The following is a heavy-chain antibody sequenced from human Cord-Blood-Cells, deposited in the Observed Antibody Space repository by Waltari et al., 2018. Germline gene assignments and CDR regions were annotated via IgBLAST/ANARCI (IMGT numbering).Heavy chain of an antibody. V-gene: IGHV3-30*18. CDR1: GFTFSSYG. J-gene: IGHJ4*02. CDR3: AKTRTTSLFVDY. Sequence: QVQLVESGGGVVQPGRSLRLSCAASGFTFSSYGMHWVRQAPGKGLEWVAVISYDGSKKYYADSVKGRFTISRDNSKNTLYLQMNSLRAEDTAVYYCAKTRTTSLFVDYWGQGTLVTVSS. CDR2: ISYDGSKK.